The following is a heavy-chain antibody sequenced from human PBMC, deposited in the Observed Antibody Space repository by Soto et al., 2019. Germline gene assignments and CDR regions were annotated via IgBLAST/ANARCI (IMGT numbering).Heavy chain of an antibody. J-gene: IGHJ4*02. Sequence: EVQLLESGGGLLQPGGSLRLSCSASGFTFNNYAMAWVRQVPGEGLEWVSGISGSGATPYYADSVKGRFTISRDNSKNTLFLQMNNLSAEDTAVYFCAKSGYCTGVSCYFYYFDSWGQGTLVTFSS. V-gene: IGHV3-23*01. CDR3: AKSGYCTGVSCYFYYFDS. CDR1: GFTFNNYA. D-gene: IGHD2-15*01. CDR2: ISGSGATP.